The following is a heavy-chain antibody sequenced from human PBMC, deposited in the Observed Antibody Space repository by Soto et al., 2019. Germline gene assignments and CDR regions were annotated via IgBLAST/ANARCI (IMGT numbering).Heavy chain of an antibody. J-gene: IGHJ6*02. CDR2: IYYSGST. Sequence: SETLSLTCTVSGGSVSSGSYYWSWIRQPPXKGLEWIGYIYYSGSTNYNPSLKSRVTISVDTSKNQFSLKLSSVTAADTAVHYCAREEYYYDSSGPGVYGMDVWGQGTTVTVSS. D-gene: IGHD3-22*01. CDR1: GGSVSSGSYY. V-gene: IGHV4-61*01. CDR3: AREEYYYDSSGPGVYGMDV.